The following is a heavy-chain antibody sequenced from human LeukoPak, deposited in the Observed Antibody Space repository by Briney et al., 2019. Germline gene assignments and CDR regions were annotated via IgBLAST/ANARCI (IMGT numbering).Heavy chain of an antibody. D-gene: IGHD6-19*01. Sequence: QPGGSLRLSCAASGFTFSSYWMSWVRQAPGKGLEWVANIKQDGSEKYYVDSVKGRFTISRDNAKNSLYLQMNSLRAEDTAVYYCARPPYSSGWSPSNWYFDLWGRGTLVTVSS. V-gene: IGHV3-7*01. J-gene: IGHJ2*01. CDR2: IKQDGSEK. CDR1: GFTFSSYW. CDR3: ARPPYSSGWSPSNWYFDL.